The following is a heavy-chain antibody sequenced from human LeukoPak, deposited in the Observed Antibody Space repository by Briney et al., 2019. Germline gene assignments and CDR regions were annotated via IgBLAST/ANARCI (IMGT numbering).Heavy chain of an antibody. Sequence: SETLSLTCTVSGGSISSGDYYWSWIRQPPGKGLEWIGYIYYSGSTYYNPSLKSRVTISVDTSKNQFSLKLSSVTAADTAVYYCARDRKAYYYDSSGRKGYYYYYMDVWGKGTTVTVSS. CDR1: GGSISSGDYY. CDR2: IYYSGST. J-gene: IGHJ6*03. D-gene: IGHD3-22*01. V-gene: IGHV4-30-4*08. CDR3: ARDRKAYYYDSSGRKGYYYYYMDV.